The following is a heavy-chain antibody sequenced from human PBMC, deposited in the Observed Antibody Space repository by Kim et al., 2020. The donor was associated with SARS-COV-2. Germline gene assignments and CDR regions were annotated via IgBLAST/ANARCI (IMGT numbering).Heavy chain of an antibody. CDR2: IGTAGDT. CDR3: ARSDTLNILSKYCSGGSCYWVKPIFDY. D-gene: IGHD2-15*01. CDR1: GFTFSSYD. V-gene: IGHV3-13*01. J-gene: IGHJ4*02. Sequence: GGSLRLSCAASGFTFSSYDMHWVRQATGKGLEWVSAIGTAGDTYYPGSVKGRFTISRENAKNTLYLQMNSLRAGDTAVYYCARSDTLNILSKYCSGGSCYWVKPIFDYWGQGTLVTVSS.